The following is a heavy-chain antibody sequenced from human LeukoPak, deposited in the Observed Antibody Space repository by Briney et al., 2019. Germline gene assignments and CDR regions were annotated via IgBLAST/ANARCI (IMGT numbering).Heavy chain of an antibody. V-gene: IGHV1-58*02. CDR2: IVVGSGNT. CDR3: ARPYDILTGYYSGVNWFDP. Sequence: SVKVSCKASGFTFTSSAMQWVRQARGQRLEWIGWIVVGSGNTNYVQKFQERVTITRDMSTGTAYMELSSLRSEDTAVYYCARPYDILTGYYSGVNWFDPWGQGTLVTVSS. J-gene: IGHJ5*02. D-gene: IGHD3-9*01. CDR1: GFTFTSSA.